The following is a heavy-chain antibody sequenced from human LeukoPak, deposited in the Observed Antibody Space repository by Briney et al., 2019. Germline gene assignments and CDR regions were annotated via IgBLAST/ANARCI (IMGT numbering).Heavy chain of an antibody. V-gene: IGHV3-7*04. CDR2: IRQDGSDK. CDR3: VRMYTNNWLLWY. Sequence: QTGGSLRLSCAASGFTFSTYWMSWVRQAPGKGLEWVANIRQDGSDKYYVDSVKRRFTISRDNAKNSLYLEMDSLRAEDTAVYYCVRMYTNNWLLWYWGQGTLVTVSS. D-gene: IGHD6-13*01. J-gene: IGHJ4*02. CDR1: GFTFSTYW.